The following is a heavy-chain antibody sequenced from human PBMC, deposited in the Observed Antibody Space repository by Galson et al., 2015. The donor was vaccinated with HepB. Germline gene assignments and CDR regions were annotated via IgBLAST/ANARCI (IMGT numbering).Heavy chain of an antibody. Sequence: PALVKPTQTLTLTCTFSGFSLSTSGVGVGWIRQPPGKALEWLALIYWDDDKRYSPSLKSRLTITKDTSKNQVVLTMTNMDPVDTATYYCARPITGTTESYGMDVWGQGTTVTVSS. D-gene: IGHD1-7*01. V-gene: IGHV2-5*02. CDR1: GFSLSTSGVG. J-gene: IGHJ6*02. CDR3: ARPITGTTESYGMDV. CDR2: IYWDDDK.